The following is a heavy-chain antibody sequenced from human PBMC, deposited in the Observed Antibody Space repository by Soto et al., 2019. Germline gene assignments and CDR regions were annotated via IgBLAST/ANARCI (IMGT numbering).Heavy chain of an antibody. CDR2: IIPIFGTA. CDR3: ARPVEMATISRSYLFY. Sequence: SVKVSCKASGGTFSSYAINWVRQAPGQGLEWTGGIIPIFGTANYAQKFQGRVTITADESTSTAYMELSSLRSEDTAVYYCARPVEMATISRSYLFYWGQGTLVTVSS. J-gene: IGHJ4*02. D-gene: IGHD5-12*01. CDR1: GGTFSSYA. V-gene: IGHV1-69*13.